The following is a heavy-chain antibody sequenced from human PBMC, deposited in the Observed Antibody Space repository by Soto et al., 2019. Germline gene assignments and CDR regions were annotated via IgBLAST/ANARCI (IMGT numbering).Heavy chain of an antibody. CDR3: ATSGRAFDDLTMGRQYYYGMDV. J-gene: IGHJ6*02. V-gene: IGHV4-31*03. CDR1: GGSISSGGYY. D-gene: IGHD2-8*01. CDR2: IYYSGST. Sequence: PSETLSLTCTVSGGSISSGGYYWSWIRQHPGKGLEWIGYIYYSGSTYYNPSLKSRVTISVDTSKNQFSLKLSSVTAADTAVYYCATSGRAFDDLTMGRQYYYGMDVWGQGTTVTVSS.